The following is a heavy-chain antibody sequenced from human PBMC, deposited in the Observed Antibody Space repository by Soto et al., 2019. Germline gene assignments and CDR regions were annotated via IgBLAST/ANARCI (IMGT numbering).Heavy chain of an antibody. CDR1: GYTFTNYD. V-gene: IGHV1-18*01. D-gene: IGHD6-6*01. J-gene: IGHJ5*02. CDR3: ARGGQLDWFDP. CDR2: ISAYNGNT. Sequence: ASVKVSCKASGYTFTNYDISWVRRAPGQGLEWMGWISAYNGNTNYAQNLQGRVTMTTDTSTSTAYMELRRLRSDDTAMYYCARGGQLDWFDPWGQGTLVTVSS.